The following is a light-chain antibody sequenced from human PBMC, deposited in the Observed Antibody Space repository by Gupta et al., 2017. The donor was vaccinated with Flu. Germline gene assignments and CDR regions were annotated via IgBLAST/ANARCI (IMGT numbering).Light chain of an antibody. CDR2: RNN. CDR1: SSNIGSNT. CDR3: AAWDDSLNGFGV. V-gene: IGLV1-44*01. J-gene: IGLJ2*01. Sequence: QSVLTQPPSASGTPGQRVTISCSGSSSNIGSNTVNWYQQLPGTAPKLLIYRNNQRPSGVPDRFSGSKSGTSASLAISGLQSEDEADYDGAAWDDSLNGFGVFGGGTKLTGL.